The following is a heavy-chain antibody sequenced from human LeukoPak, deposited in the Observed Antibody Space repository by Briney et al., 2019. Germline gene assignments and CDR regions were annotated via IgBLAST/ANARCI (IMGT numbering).Heavy chain of an antibody. CDR2: INQDGSDK. V-gene: IGHV3-7*01. CDR1: GFAFSNYW. J-gene: IGHJ4*02. D-gene: IGHD5-12*01. CDR3: ARLHVDIMTTTSYYFDY. Sequence: GGSLRLSCAASGFAFSNYWMIWVRQAPGKGLEWVADINQDGSDKYFVDSVKGRFTISRDNAKNSLYLQMNSQRAEDTAVYYCARLHVDIMTTTSYYFDYWGQGTLVTVSS.